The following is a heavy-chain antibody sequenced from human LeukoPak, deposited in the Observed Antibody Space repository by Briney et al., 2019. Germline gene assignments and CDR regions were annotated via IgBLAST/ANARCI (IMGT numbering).Heavy chain of an antibody. J-gene: IGHJ6*04. CDR3: AELGITMIGGV. Sequence: GGSLRLSCAASGFTFSIYAMNWVRQAPGKGLEWVSYISSSGSTIYYADSVKGRFTISRDNAENSLYLQMNSLRAEDTAVYYCAELGITMIGGVWGKGTTVTISS. D-gene: IGHD3-10*02. CDR1: GFTFSIYA. V-gene: IGHV3-48*03. CDR2: ISSSGSTI.